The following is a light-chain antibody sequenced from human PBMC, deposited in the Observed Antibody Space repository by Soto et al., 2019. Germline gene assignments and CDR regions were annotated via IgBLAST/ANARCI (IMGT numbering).Light chain of an antibody. J-gene: IGLJ1*01. CDR1: SSDVGGYNY. CDR2: EVS. Sequence: QSVLTQPASVSGSPGQSITISCTRTSSDVGGYNYVSWYQQHPGKAPKLMISEVSNRPSGISNRFSGSKSGNTASLTISGLQADDEADYYCSSCTSSTTYVFGTGTKVTVL. V-gene: IGLV2-14*01. CDR3: SSCTSSTTYV.